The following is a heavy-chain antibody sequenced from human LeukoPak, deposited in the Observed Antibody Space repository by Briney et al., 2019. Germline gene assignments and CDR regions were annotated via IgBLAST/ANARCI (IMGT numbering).Heavy chain of an antibody. CDR2: ISAYNGNT. D-gene: IGHD3-10*01. V-gene: IGHV1-18*01. J-gene: IGHJ6*04. CDR1: GYTFTSYG. CDR3: ARDFPLTMVRALDV. Sequence: GASVKVSCKASGYTFTSYGISWVRQAPGQGLEWMGWISAYNGNTNYAQKLQGRVTMTTDTSTSTAYMELRSLGSDDTAVYYCARDFPLTMVRALDVWGKGTTVTVSS.